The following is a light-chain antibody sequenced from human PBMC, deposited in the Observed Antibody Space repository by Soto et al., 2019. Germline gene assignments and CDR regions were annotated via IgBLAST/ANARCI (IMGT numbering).Light chain of an antibody. V-gene: IGKV1-27*01. J-gene: IGKJ4*01. Sequence: DIQMTQSPSSLSASVGDRVTITCRASQGISNNLAWYQQKPGKVPKLLIFAASALQPGVPSRISGSGSGTDFTLTISSLLPEDVATYYCQNYNSAPLTFGGGTKVEIK. CDR1: QGISNN. CDR2: AAS. CDR3: QNYNSAPLT.